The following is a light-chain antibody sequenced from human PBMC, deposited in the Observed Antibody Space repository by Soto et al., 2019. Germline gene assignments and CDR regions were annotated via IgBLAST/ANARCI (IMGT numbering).Light chain of an antibody. V-gene: IGKV1-9*01. J-gene: IGKJ4*01. CDR1: QDIAIY. Sequence: RMTLSAVSLSASVGDRATITCRASQDIAIYLAWYQQKPGEAPKLLIYAASTLYGGVPSRFSGSGCGTDFALTITSLQAEDFTTYYCQHPRMYPSPFGGVTNADI. CDR3: QHPRMYPSP. CDR2: AAS.